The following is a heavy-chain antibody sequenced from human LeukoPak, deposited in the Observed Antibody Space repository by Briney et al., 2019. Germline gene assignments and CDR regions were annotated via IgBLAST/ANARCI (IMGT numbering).Heavy chain of an antibody. CDR2: IYYSGTT. V-gene: IGHV4-39*01. CDR1: GGSISSNSYY. J-gene: IGHJ4*02. CDR3: ARVDIVVVPSTKFDY. Sequence: PSETLSLTCTVSGGSISSNSYYWGWIRQPPGKGLEWIGSIYYSGTTYYNPSLKSRVTISVDTSKNQFSLKLSSVTAADTAVYYCARVDIVVVPSTKFDYWGQGTLVTVSS. D-gene: IGHD2-2*01.